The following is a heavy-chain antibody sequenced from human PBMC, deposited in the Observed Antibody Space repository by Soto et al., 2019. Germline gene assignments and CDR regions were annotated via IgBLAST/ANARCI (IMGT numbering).Heavy chain of an antibody. J-gene: IGHJ4*02. CDR2: MNPNNGNT. V-gene: IGHV1-8*01. D-gene: IGHD7-27*01. CDR1: GYTFTSDD. Sequence: QVQLVQSGAEVKKPGASVKISCKASGYTFTSDDFNWVRQATGQGREWMGWMNPNNGNTGYAQKFQGRVTMTRDTSISTGYMELSSLTSEDTAVDYCAKGPRNWGFDYWGQGTLVTVSS. CDR3: AKGPRNWGFDY.